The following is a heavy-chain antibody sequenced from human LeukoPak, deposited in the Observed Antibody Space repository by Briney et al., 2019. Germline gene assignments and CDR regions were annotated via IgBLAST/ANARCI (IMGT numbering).Heavy chain of an antibody. D-gene: IGHD3-3*01. CDR1: GGSISSYY. J-gene: IGHJ5*02. Sequence: SETLSLTCTVSGGSISSYYWSWIRQPPGRGLEWIGYIYYSGSTNYNPSLKSRVTISLDTSKNRFSLRLSSVTAADTAVYYCARSDYDFWSGYSFGWFDPWGQGTLVTVSS. V-gene: IGHV4-59*01. CDR2: IYYSGST. CDR3: ARSDYDFWSGYSFGWFDP.